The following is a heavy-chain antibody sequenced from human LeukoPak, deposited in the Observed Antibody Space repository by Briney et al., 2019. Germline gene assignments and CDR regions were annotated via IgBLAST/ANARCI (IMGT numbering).Heavy chain of an antibody. CDR3: AREQPWNPYYYYYYMDV. J-gene: IGHJ6*03. CDR2: INHSGGT. Sequence: PSETLSLTCAVYGGSFSGYYWSWIRQPPGKGLEWIGEINHSGGTNYNPSLKSRVTISVDTSKNQFSLKLSSVTAADTAVYYCAREQPWNPYYYYYYMDVWGKGTTVTVPS. D-gene: IGHD1-1*01. CDR1: GGSFSGYY. V-gene: IGHV4-34*01.